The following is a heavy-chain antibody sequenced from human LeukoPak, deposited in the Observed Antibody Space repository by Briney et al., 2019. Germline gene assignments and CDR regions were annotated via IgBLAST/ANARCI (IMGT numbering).Heavy chain of an antibody. J-gene: IGHJ5*02. V-gene: IGHV3-7*01. CDR3: VRDATRGGDLDH. D-gene: IGHD2-21*01. CDR2: IKVDGSEK. Sequence: PGGSLRLSCAASGFTLSDYWMMWVRQAPGKGLEWVAQIKVDGSEKYYVDSVRGRFTISRDNAKNSLDLQMNTLRVEDTAVYYCVRDATRGGDLDHWGQGTLVTVSS. CDR1: GFTLSDYW.